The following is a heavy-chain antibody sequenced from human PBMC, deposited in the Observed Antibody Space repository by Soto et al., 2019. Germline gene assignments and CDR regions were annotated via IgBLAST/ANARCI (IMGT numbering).Heavy chain of an antibody. V-gene: IGHV3-23*01. Sequence: GGSLRLSCAASGFPFSNHAMSWVRQAPGKGLEWVSGISDGGDLIYYADSVKGRFSMSRDNSENMLYLQMTNLRAEDTAIYFCAKRQGTGLAAKNFDFWG. J-gene: IGHJ4*01. CDR3: AKRQGTGLAAKNFDF. D-gene: IGHD2-15*01. CDR1: GFPFSNHA. CDR2: ISDGGDLI.